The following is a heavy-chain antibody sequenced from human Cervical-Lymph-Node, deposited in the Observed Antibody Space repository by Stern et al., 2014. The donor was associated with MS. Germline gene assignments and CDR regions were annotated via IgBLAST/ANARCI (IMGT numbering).Heavy chain of an antibody. J-gene: IGHJ6*02. CDR3: VRGIWLWDV. CDR2: IKEDGSEK. D-gene: IGHD2-15*01. Sequence: EVQLVESGGGLVQPGGSLRLSCAASGFSFSSYWMTWVRQAPGKGLEWVANIKEDGSEKEYVDSVKGRFTISRDNAKNSMNLHMNSLRADDTAVYYCVRGIWLWDVWGQGTTVTVSS. V-gene: IGHV3-7*04. CDR1: GFSFSSYW.